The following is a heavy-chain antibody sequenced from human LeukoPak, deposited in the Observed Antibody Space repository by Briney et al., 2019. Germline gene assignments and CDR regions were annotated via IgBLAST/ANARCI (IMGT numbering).Heavy chain of an antibody. CDR1: GGSISSSSYY. V-gene: IGHV4-39*01. D-gene: IGHD3-10*01. J-gene: IGHJ4*02. CDR3: ARGDNFGSGSYHY. CDR2: IYYSENT. Sequence: SETLSLTCTVSGGSISSSSYYWGWIRQPPGKGLEWIGSIYYSENTYYNPSLKSRVTISVDTSKNQFSLKLSSVTAADTAVYYCARGDNFGSGSYHYWGQGALVSVAS.